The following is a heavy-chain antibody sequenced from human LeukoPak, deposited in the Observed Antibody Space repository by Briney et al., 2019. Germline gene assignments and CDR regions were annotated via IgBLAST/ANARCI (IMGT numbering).Heavy chain of an antibody. J-gene: IGHJ4*02. CDR3: ARDRSLGIIDY. Sequence: RPSETLSLTCIVSGDSISGYYSGYYWSWIRQPPGKGLEWIGYIYYSGSTNYNPSLKSRVTISVDASKNHFSLKVTSVTAADPAVYFCARDRSLGIIDYWGPGTLVTVSS. D-gene: IGHD3-16*01. V-gene: IGHV4-61*03. CDR1: GDSISGYYSGYY. CDR2: IYYSGST.